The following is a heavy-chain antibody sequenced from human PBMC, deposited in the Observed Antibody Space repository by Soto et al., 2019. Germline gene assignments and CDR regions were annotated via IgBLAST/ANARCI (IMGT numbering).Heavy chain of an antibody. CDR1: GFTFSSYA. V-gene: IGHV3-30-3*01. Sequence: XGSLSLSCAASGFTFSSYAMHWVRQAPGKGLEWVAVISYDGSNKYYADSVKGRFTISRDNSKNTLYLQMNSLRAEDTAVYYCARGGFGELYSSYYYGMDVWGQGTTVTVSS. D-gene: IGHD3-10*01. J-gene: IGHJ6*02. CDR3: ARGGFGELYSSYYYGMDV. CDR2: ISYDGSNK.